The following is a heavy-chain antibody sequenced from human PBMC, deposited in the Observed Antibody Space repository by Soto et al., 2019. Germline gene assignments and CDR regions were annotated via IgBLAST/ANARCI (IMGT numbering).Heavy chain of an antibody. V-gene: IGHV4-39*02. CDR2: IYYSENT. D-gene: IGHD3-3*01. J-gene: IGHJ6*02. Sequence: SETLSLTCSVSGGSISSRSYSWGWIRQPPGKGLEWIGTIYYSENTYYNPSLKSRVTISVDTSKNQFSLKLSSVTAADTAVYYCARDKRITIFGVVIEGDPTDYYGMDVWGQGTTVTVSS. CDR1: GGSISSRSYS. CDR3: ARDKRITIFGVVIEGDPTDYYGMDV.